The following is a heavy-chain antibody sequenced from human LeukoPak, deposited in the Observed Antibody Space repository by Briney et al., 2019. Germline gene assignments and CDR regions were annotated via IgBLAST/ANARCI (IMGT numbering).Heavy chain of an antibody. V-gene: IGHV4-59*08. D-gene: IGHD2/OR15-2a*01. CDR1: GGSISSYH. Sequence: SETLSLTCTVSGGSISSYHWSWIRQPPGKGLEWIGFIYYRGSTNYNPSLKSRVTISVDTSKTQFSLKLSSVTAADTAVYYCARLLPLGFDYWGQGTLVTVSS. J-gene: IGHJ4*02. CDR3: ARLLPLGFDY. CDR2: IYYRGST.